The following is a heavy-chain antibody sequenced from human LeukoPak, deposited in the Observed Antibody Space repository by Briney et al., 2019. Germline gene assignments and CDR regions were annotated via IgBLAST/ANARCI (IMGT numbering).Heavy chain of an antibody. V-gene: IGHV4-39*07. D-gene: IGHD3-3*01. J-gene: IGHJ6*02. CDR3: ARVFGNYQEAMDV. Sequence: SETLSLTCIVSGDSVITDDYFWGWVRQPRGKALEWLGSTYRIPPLKSRVTISVDTSRNQFSLRLSSVTAADTAVYFCARVFGNYQEAMDVWGQGTTVTVSS. CDR1: GDSVITDDYF. CDR2: T.